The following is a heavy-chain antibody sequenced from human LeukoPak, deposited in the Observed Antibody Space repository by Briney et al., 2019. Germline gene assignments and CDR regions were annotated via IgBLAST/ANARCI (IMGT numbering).Heavy chain of an antibody. Sequence: GGSLRLSCAASGFSFSDCAMSWVRQAPGRGLEWVSSISGSAGSTYYADSMKGRFTISRDNPKNTLHLEVNSLRAEDTAIYYCTKGMATIRRHIDSWGQGTLVTVSS. CDR3: TKGMATIRRHIDS. V-gene: IGHV3-23*01. CDR2: ISGSAGST. J-gene: IGHJ4*02. D-gene: IGHD5-24*01. CDR1: GFSFSDCA.